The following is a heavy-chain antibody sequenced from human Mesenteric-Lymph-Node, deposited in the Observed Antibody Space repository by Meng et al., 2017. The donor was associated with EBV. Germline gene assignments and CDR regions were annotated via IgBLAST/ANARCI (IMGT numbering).Heavy chain of an antibody. D-gene: IGHD4-17*01. V-gene: IGHV4-30-4*01. CDR2: IYYRGST. CDR1: GSSISSGVYY. J-gene: IGHJ4*02. Sequence: VQLPGSGPGLVKPSQTLSLPRALAGSSISSGVYYWSWIRQPPGKGLGWMGYIYYRGSTYYNPSLKSRVTISVDTSKNLLSLKVNSVTAADTAVYYCAGHDFGDYAFDYWGQGTLVTVSS. CDR3: AGHDFGDYAFDY.